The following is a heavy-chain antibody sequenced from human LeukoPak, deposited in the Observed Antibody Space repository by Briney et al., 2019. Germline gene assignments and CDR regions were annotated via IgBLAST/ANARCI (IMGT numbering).Heavy chain of an antibody. CDR2: TNSDGTIT. Sequence: PGGSLRLSCAASGFAFNAYWMHWVRQAPGKGLVWVSRTNSDGTITTYADSVKGRFTISRDNAKNTLYLQMSSLRAEDTAVYYCARSDYCDYWGRGTLVTVSS. CDR1: GFAFNAYW. V-gene: IGHV3-74*01. CDR3: ARSDYCDY. J-gene: IGHJ4*02.